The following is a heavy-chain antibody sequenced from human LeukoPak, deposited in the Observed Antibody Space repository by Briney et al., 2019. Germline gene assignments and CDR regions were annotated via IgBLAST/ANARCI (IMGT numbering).Heavy chain of an antibody. CDR3: AKGTTSSSWSSSDY. CDR1: GFTFSTYW. J-gene: IGHJ4*02. V-gene: IGHV3-74*01. CDR2: INSDESST. Sequence: VGSLRLSCAASGFTFSTYWMYWVRQAPGKGLVWVSRINSDESSTSYADSVKGRFTISRDNAKNTLYLQMNSLRVEDTAVYYCAKGTTSSSWSSSDYWGQGTLVPVSS. D-gene: IGHD6-13*01.